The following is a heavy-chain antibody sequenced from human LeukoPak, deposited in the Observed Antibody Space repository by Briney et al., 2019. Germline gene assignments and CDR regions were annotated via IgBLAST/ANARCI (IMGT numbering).Heavy chain of an antibody. J-gene: IGHJ4*02. CDR2: IYSGGST. CDR3: ARDAGTGYFDY. CDR1: GFTVSSDY. V-gene: IGHV3-53*01. Sequence: PGGSLRLSCAASGFTVSSDYMSWVRQAPGKGLEWVSVIYSGGSTYYADSVKGRFTISRDNSKNTLYLQMNSLRAEDTAVYYCARDAGTGYFDYWGQGTLVTVSS. D-gene: IGHD2-8*02.